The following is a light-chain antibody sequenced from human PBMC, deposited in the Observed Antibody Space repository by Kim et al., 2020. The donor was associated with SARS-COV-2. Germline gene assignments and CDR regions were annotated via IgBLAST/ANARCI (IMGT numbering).Light chain of an antibody. CDR1: NLQFKY. V-gene: IGLV3-1*01. CDR3: QVWDNSLGV. CDR2: QDN. Sequence: SHELTQPPSVSVSPGETATISCTGDNLQFKYVCWYQRTAGHSPVLVLYQDNKRPSGIPERFSGSNSGNTATLTISGTQAMDEADYYCQVWDNSLGVFGAGTQLTVL. J-gene: IGLJ2*01.